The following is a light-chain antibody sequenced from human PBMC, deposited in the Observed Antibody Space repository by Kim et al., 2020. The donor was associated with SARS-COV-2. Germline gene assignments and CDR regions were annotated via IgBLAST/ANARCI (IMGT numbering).Light chain of an antibody. Sequence: ESVLTQSPGTLSLSPGERATLSCRASQSVTSNFVAWYQQRPGQAPRLLIHGASRRATGIPDRFSGSGSGTDFTLTISRLEPEDFAVYYCQQFDRSPHTCGQETRLEIK. CDR3: QQFDRSPHT. CDR2: GAS. V-gene: IGKV3-20*01. J-gene: IGKJ5*01. CDR1: QSVTSNF.